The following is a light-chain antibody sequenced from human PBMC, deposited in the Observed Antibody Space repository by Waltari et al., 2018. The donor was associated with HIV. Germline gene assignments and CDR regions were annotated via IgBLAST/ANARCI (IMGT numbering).Light chain of an antibody. CDR1: QSISTW. CDR3: QHYTSYP. V-gene: IGKV1-5*03. CDR2: KAS. Sequence: DIQMTQSPSTLSASVGDRVTIPCRASQSISTWLAWYQQKPGKAPKLLIYKASSLESVVPSRFSGSGSGTEFTLTITSLQPDDFATYYCQHYTSYPFGQGTKVEIK. J-gene: IGKJ2*01.